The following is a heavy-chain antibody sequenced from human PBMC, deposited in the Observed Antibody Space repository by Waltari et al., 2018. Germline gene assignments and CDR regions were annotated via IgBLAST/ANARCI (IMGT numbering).Heavy chain of an antibody. V-gene: IGHV3-23*04. CDR1: GFTFSSYA. J-gene: IGHJ4*02. CDR3: AKDEDDSSGYYPCFDY. Sequence: EVQLVESGGGLVQPGGSLRLSCAASGFTFSSYAMSWVRQAPGKGLEWVSAISGSGVSTYYADSVKGRFTISRDNSKNTLYLQMNSLRAEDTAVYYCAKDEDDSSGYYPCFDYWGQGTLVTVSS. CDR2: ISGSGVST. D-gene: IGHD3-22*01.